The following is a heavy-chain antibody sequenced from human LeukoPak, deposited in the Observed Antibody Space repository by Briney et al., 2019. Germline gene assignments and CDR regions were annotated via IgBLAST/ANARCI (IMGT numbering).Heavy chain of an antibody. D-gene: IGHD4-17*01. Sequence: GGSLRLSCAAPEFTFSRYAMTWVRQAPGKGLEWVSSITSRDGRTSYADSVKGRFTVSRDNSKNTLYLQMNYLRVEDTAVYYCAREPNGDYLGAFDFWGQGTLVTVSS. CDR2: ITSRDGRT. CDR1: EFTFSRYA. CDR3: AREPNGDYLGAFDF. V-gene: IGHV3-23*01. J-gene: IGHJ3*01.